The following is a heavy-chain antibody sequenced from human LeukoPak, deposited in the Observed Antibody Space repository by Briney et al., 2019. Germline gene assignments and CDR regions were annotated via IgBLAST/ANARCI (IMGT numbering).Heavy chain of an antibody. CDR1: GFTFSSYS. CDR2: ISSSSSYI. CDR3: ARDQAVPAAPLDC. Sequence: GGSLTLPCAASGFTFSSYSMNWVRQAPGTGLEWVSSISSSSSYIYYADSVKGRFTISRDNAKNSLYLQMNSLRAEDTAVYYCARDQAVPAAPLDCWGQGTLVTVPS. D-gene: IGHD2-2*01. J-gene: IGHJ4*02. V-gene: IGHV3-21*01.